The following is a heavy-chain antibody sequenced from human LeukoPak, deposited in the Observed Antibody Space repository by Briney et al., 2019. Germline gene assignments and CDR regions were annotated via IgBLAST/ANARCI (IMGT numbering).Heavy chain of an antibody. CDR2: IWYDGSNK. J-gene: IGHJ4*02. V-gene: IGHV3-33*01. Sequence: PGGSLRLSCAASGFTFSSYGMHWVRQAPGKGLEWVAVIWYDGSNKYYADSVKGRFTISRDNSKNTLYLQMNSLRAEDTAVYYCAREKYSSGHPIQYWGQGTLVTVS. CDR1: GFTFSSYG. CDR3: AREKYSSGHPIQY. D-gene: IGHD6-19*01.